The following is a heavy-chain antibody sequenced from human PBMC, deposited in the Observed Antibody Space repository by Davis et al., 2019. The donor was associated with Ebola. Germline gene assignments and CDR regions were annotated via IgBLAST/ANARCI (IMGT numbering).Heavy chain of an antibody. V-gene: IGHV3-23*01. Sequence: GESLKISCAGSGFTFNFYVMSWVRQAPGKGLEWVSAIDGGDGSTYYADSVKGRFTISRDNSKNTLYLQMNSLRADDTDVYYCAKDRRGYNSAADYWGQGTLVTVSS. CDR2: IDGGDGST. J-gene: IGHJ4*02. CDR3: AKDRRGYNSAADY. D-gene: IGHD5-24*01. CDR1: GFTFNFYV.